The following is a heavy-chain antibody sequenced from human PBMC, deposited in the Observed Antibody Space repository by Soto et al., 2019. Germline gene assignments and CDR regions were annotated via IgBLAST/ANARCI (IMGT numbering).Heavy chain of an antibody. D-gene: IGHD2-15*01. CDR2: ISSSGSTI. CDR3: AREYSVVVAATRLDWFDP. V-gene: IGHV3-11*01. J-gene: IGHJ5*02. Sequence: GGSLRLSCAASGFTFSDYYMSWIRQAPGKGLEWVSYISSSGSTIYYADSVKGRFTISRDNAKNSLYPQMNSLRAEDTAVYYCAREYSVVVAATRLDWFDPWGQGTLVTVSS. CDR1: GFTFSDYY.